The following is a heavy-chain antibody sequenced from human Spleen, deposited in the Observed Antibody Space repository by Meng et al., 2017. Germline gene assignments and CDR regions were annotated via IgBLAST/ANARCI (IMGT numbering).Heavy chain of an antibody. J-gene: IGHJ4*02. CDR3: AKYSYGLGDYLDY. CDR1: GFTFSNFA. Sequence: GESLKISCAASGFTFSNFAMNWVRQAPGKGLEWVSAISGGGFTTYYADSVKGRFAISRHNSKNTLYLQMNSLRAEDTALYYCAKYSYGLGDYLDYWGQGALVTVSS. D-gene: IGHD3-10*01. CDR2: ISGGGFTT. V-gene: IGHV3-23*01.